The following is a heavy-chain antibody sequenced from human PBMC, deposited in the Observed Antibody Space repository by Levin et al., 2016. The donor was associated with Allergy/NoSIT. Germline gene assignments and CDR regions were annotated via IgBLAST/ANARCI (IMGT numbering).Heavy chain of an antibody. CDR3: ARVETEGGYCRHGDCEPFDY. CDR1: GYTFSDYH. V-gene: IGHV1-2*02. D-gene: IGHD2-21*01. Sequence: ASVKVSCKTSGYTFSDYHLHWVRQAPGQGLEWMGLINCKSGVTRDAQKFQGRVTLTRDTSISTAYMELTRLTSDDTAVYYCARVETEGGYCRHGDCEPFDYWGQGSLVTVSS. CDR2: INCKSGVT. J-gene: IGHJ4*02.